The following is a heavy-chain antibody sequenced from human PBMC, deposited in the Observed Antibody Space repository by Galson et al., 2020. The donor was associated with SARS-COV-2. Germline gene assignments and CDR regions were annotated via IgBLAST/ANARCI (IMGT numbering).Heavy chain of an antibody. Sequence: SETLSLTCAVYGGSFSGYYWSWIRQPPGKGLEWIGEINHSGSTNYNPSLKSRVTISVDTSKNQFSLKLSSVTAADTAVYYCARLSSLAIADYWGQGTLVTVSS. CDR2: INHSGST. CDR3: ARLSSLAIADY. V-gene: IGHV4-34*01. CDR1: GGSFSGYY. J-gene: IGHJ4*02. D-gene: IGHD3-16*01.